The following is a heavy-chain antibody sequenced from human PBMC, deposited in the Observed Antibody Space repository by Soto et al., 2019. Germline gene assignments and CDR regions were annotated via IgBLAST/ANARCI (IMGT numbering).Heavy chain of an antibody. V-gene: IGHV3-53*01. CDR1: GFNVGSNY. CDR3: ARDRTWSGVYGYLDC. D-gene: IGHD3-3*01. CDR2: IYAGGTT. J-gene: IGHJ4*02. Sequence: GVPMRVSSAASGFNVGSNYMSWVRKEQGKGLEWVSEIYAGGTTYYADSVKGRFTVSRDNSENTLYLQMNNLRAEDTAVYYCARDRTWSGVYGYLDCWGQGALVTVSS.